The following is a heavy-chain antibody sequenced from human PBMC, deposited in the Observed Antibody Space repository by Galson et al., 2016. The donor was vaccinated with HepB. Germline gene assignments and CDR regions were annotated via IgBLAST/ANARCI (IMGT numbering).Heavy chain of an antibody. J-gene: IGHJ3*02. D-gene: IGHD1-20*01. Sequence: PALVKPTQTLTLTCTFSGFSLSTSGMCVGWTRQPPGKALEWLAHIDWDYDTYYTTSLKTRLSISTGTSKNQVVLRMTNMAPVDTATYYCARLGYSNNWWDGFDIWGQGTVVTVSS. CDR3: ARLGYSNNWWDGFDI. V-gene: IGHV2-70*01. CDR1: GFSLSTSGMC. CDR2: IDWDYDT.